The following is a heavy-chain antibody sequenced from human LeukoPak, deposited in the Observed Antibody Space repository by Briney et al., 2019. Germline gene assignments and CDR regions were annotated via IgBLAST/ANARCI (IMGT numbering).Heavy chain of an antibody. Sequence: GGSLRLSCAASRLSFSIYWMNWVRQAPGKGLEWVANIKQDGSEKYYVDSVKGRFTISRDNAKNSLYLQMNSLRAEDTAVYYCARDQGRETYWDAFDIWGQGTMVTVSS. J-gene: IGHJ3*02. CDR3: ARDQGRETYWDAFDI. D-gene: IGHD1-26*01. V-gene: IGHV3-7*04. CDR2: IKQDGSEK. CDR1: RLSFSIYW.